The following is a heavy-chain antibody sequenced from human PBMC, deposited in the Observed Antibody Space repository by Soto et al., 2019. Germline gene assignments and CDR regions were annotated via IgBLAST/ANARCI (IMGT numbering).Heavy chain of an antibody. D-gene: IGHD2-2*01. CDR2: IYWNDDK. J-gene: IGHJ5*02. CDR3: AHKRCGTTSCYRGWFDP. V-gene: IGHV2-5*01. CDR1: GFSLSSNGVA. Sequence: SGPTLVNPTQTLTLTCTFSGFSLSSNGVAVGWIRQPPGKALEWLALIYWNDDKPYSPSLKSRLTLTEDTSNNQVVLTMTNMDPVDTATYYCAHKRCGTTSCYRGWFDPWGQGTLVTVSA.